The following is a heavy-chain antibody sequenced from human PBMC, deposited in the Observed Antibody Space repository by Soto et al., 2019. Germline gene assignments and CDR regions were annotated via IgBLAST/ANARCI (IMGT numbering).Heavy chain of an antibody. CDR2: IYYSGST. CDR3: ASARYYYDSSGYYYGMDV. V-gene: IGHV4-31*02. Sequence: IRQHPGKGLEWIGYIYYSGSTYYNPSLKSRVTISVDTSKNQFSLKLSSVTAADTAVYYCASARYYYDSSGYYYGMDVWGQGTTVTVSS. D-gene: IGHD3-22*01. J-gene: IGHJ6*02.